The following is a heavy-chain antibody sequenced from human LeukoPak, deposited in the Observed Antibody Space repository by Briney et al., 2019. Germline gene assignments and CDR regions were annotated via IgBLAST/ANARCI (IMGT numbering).Heavy chain of an antibody. CDR3: ARHVPGGAPRGDDAFDI. J-gene: IGHJ3*02. CDR1: GYSFTSYW. Sequence: GESLKISCKGSGYSFTSYWIGWVRQMPGKGLEWMGIIYPGDSDTRYSPSFQGQVTISADKSISTAYLQWSSLKASDSAMYYCARHVPGGAPRGDDAFDIWGQGTMVTVSS. CDR2: IYPGDSDT. D-gene: IGHD3-10*01. V-gene: IGHV5-51*01.